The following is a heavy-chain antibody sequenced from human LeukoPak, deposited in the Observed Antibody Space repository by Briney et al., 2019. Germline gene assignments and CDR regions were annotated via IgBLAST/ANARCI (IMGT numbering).Heavy chain of an antibody. D-gene: IGHD3-22*01. CDR3: ARGGSGGSSGYWGYYFDY. CDR1: GGSISSYY. Sequence: PSETLSLTCTVSGGSISSYYWSWIRQPAGKGLEWTGRIYTSGSTNYNPSLKGRVTMSVDTSKNQFSLKLSSVTAADTAVYYCARGGSGGSSGYWGYYFDYWGQGTLVTVSS. V-gene: IGHV4-4*07. CDR2: IYTSGST. J-gene: IGHJ4*02.